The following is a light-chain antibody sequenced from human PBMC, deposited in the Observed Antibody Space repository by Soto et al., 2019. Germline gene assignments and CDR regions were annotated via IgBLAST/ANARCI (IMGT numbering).Light chain of an antibody. V-gene: IGLV2-11*01. CDR2: EVN. J-gene: IGLJ3*02. CDR1: GSDVGDSSH. Sequence: QSVLTQPRSVSGSPGQSVTISCTATGSDVGDSSHVSWYQLHPGKAPKLMIYEVNNRPSGVPDRFSGSKSGSTASLTISGLQAEDEAEYYCCLSHGSLTWLFGGGTKLTVL. CDR3: CLSHGSLTWL.